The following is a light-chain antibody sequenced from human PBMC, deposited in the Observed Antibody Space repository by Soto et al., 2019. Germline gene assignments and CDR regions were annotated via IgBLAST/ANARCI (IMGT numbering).Light chain of an antibody. Sequence: AIRMTQSPSSFSASTGDRVTITCRASQGISSFLAWYQQKPGKAPKLLIYAASTLQSGVPSRFSGSGSGTDFTLTISCLQSEDFATYYFQQYYNYPFSCGPGTKVDIK. J-gene: IGKJ3*01. V-gene: IGKV1-8*01. CDR1: QGISSF. CDR3: QQYYNYPFS. CDR2: AAS.